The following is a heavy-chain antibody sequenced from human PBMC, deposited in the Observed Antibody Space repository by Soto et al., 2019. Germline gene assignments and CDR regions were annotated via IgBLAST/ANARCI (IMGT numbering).Heavy chain of an antibody. Sequence: GGSLRLSCAASGFTVSSNYMSWVRQAPGKGLEWVSVIYSGGSTYYADSVKGRFTISRDNSKNTLYLQMNSLRAEDTAVYYCARTTVTTYEYFQHWGQGTLVTVSS. J-gene: IGHJ1*01. CDR3: ARTTVTTYEYFQH. CDR1: GFTVSSNY. D-gene: IGHD4-17*01. V-gene: IGHV3-66*01. CDR2: IYSGGST.